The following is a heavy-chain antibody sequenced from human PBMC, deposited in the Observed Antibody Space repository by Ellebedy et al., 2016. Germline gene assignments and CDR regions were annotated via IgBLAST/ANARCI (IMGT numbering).Heavy chain of an antibody. V-gene: IGHV3-49*03. CDR3: TRGTTIFGVVIYYYYGMDV. Sequence: GGSLRLSCTASGFTFGDYAMSWFRQAPGKGLEWVGFIRSKAYGGTTEYAASVKGRFTISRDDSKSIAYLQMNSLKTEDTAVYYCTRGTTIFGVVIYYYYGMDVWGQGTTVTVSS. J-gene: IGHJ6*02. CDR2: IRSKAYGGTT. D-gene: IGHD3-3*01. CDR1: GFTFGDYA.